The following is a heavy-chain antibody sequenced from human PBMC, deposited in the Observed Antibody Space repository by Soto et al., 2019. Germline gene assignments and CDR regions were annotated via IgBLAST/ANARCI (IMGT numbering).Heavy chain of an antibody. CDR3: AKDLEMATITGGYYFDY. D-gene: IGHD5-12*01. CDR1: GFTFSSYA. J-gene: IGHJ4*02. V-gene: IGHV3-23*01. Sequence: GGSLRLSCAASGFTFSSYAMSWVRQAPGKGLEWVSAISGSGGSTYYADSVKGRFTISRDNSKNTLYLQMNSLRAEDTAVYYCAKDLEMATITGGYYFDYWGQGTMVTVYS. CDR2: ISGSGGST.